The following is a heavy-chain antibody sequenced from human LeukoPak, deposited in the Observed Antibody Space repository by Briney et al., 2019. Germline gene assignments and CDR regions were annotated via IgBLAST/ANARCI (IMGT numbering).Heavy chain of an antibody. CDR1: GGSISSYY. CDR3: AGLSRFGESPGY. D-gene: IGHD3-10*01. Sequence: SETLSLTCTVSGGSISSYYWSWIRQPPGKGLEWIGYIYYSGSTNYNPSLKSRVTISVDTSKNQFSLKLSSVTAADTAVYYCAGLSRFGESPGYWGQGTLVTVSS. J-gene: IGHJ4*02. CDR2: IYYSGST. V-gene: IGHV4-59*01.